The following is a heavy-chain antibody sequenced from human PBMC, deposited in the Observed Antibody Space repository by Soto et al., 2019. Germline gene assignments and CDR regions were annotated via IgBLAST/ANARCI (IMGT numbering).Heavy chain of an antibody. D-gene: IGHD3-10*01. V-gene: IGHV4-4*02. CDR3: ARDDLIRGVISD. CDR1: GAFISSNNW. J-gene: IGHJ4*02. CDR2: IYHSGST. Sequence: QVQLQESGPGLLKPSGTLSLTCTVSGAFISSNNWWTWVRQPPGKGLEWIGEIYHSGSTKYNPSLKSRVTISVDMSKNQFSLKLSYVTAADTAVYYCARDDLIRGVISDWGQGALVTVSS.